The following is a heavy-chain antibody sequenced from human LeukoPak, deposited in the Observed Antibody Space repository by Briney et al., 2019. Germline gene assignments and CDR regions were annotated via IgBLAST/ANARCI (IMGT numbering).Heavy chain of an antibody. V-gene: IGHV1-2*06. CDR2: INPNSGGT. Sequence: ASVKVSCKASGYTFTSYDINWVRQAPGQGLEWMGRINPNSGGTNYAQKFQGRVTMARDTSISTAYMELSRLRSDDTAVYYCARRGEYSSGWPFDYWGQGTLVTVSS. D-gene: IGHD6-19*01. CDR1: GYTFTSYD. J-gene: IGHJ4*02. CDR3: ARRGEYSSGWPFDY.